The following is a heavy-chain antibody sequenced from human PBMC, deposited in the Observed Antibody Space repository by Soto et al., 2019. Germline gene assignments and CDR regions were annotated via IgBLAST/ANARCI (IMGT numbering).Heavy chain of an antibody. V-gene: IGHV3-23*01. CDR2: IGGSSDST. J-gene: IGHJ4*02. CDR1: GFTFRSYA. D-gene: IGHD3-22*01. CDR3: AKRDSTGYYYFNY. Sequence: GESLKISCAASGFTFRSYAMSWVRQPPGKGLEWVSGIGGSSDSTFYAHSVKGRFTISRDNSKDTLYLQMNSLRAEDTAVYYCAKRDSTGYYYFNYWGQGTLVTVSS.